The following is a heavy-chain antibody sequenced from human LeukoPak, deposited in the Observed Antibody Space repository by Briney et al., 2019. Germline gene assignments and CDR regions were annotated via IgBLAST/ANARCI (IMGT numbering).Heavy chain of an antibody. CDR3: ARRGARYGMDV. J-gene: IGHJ6*02. V-gene: IGHV4-59*08. CDR2: IYYSGST. Sequence: SETLSLTCTVSGGSISSYYWSWIRQPPGKGLEWIGYIYYSGSTNYNPSLKSRVTISVDTSKNQFSLKLSSVTAADTAVYYCARRGARYGMDVWGQGTTVTVSS. CDR1: GGSISSYY.